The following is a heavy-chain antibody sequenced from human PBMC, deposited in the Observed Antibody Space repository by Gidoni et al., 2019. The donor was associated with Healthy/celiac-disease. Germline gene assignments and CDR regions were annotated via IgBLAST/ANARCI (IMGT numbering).Heavy chain of an antibody. CDR1: GFTFSSYV. J-gene: IGHJ6*02. V-gene: IGHV3-30*18. D-gene: IGHD3-10*01. CDR3: AKVRGSGSHNYYYYGMDV. CDR2: RSYDGRNK. Sequence: QVQLVESGGGVVQPGRSLRLSCAASGFTFSSYVMHWVRQTPGKGLEWVAVRSYDGRNKYDADSVKGRFTISRDNSKNTLYLQMNSLRAEDTAVYYCAKVRGSGSHNYYYYGMDVWGQGTTVTVSS.